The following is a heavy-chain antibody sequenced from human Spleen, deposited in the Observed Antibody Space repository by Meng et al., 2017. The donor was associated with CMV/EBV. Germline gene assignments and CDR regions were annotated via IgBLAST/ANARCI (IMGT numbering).Heavy chain of an antibody. Sequence: ASVKVSCKASGYTFTDYYLHWVRQAPGQGLEWMGWISAYNGNTNYAQKLQGRVTMTTDTSTSTAYMELSSLRSEDTAVYYCARLFYSTSLGRYYYGLDDWGHGTTVTVSS. J-gene: IGHJ6*02. CDR3: ARLFYSTSLGRYYYGLDD. D-gene: IGHD6-13*01. CDR2: ISAYNGNT. CDR1: GYTFTDYY. V-gene: IGHV1-18*04.